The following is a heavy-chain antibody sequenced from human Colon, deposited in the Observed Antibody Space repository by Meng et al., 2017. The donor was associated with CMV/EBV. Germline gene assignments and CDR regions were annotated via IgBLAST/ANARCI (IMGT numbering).Heavy chain of an antibody. CDR1: GCRFNNCW. J-gene: IGHJ4*02. Sequence: ISYTASGCRFNNCWIGWVLQVPVKGLKWVTIIFPDDSDTKYGPSFTGHVTISADKSINTAYLQWRALKASDSAMSYCVGPPQKFEPDYWGQGTLVTVSS. D-gene: IGHD3-10*01. CDR2: IFPDDSDT. CDR3: VGPPQKFEPDY. V-gene: IGHV5-51*01.